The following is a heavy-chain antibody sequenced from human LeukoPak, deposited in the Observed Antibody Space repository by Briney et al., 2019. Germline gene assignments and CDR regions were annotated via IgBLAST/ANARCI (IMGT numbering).Heavy chain of an antibody. CDR2: IYYCGST. Sequence: PSETLSLTCTVSGGSISSYYWSWIRQPPGKGLEWIGYIYYCGSTNYNPSLKSRVTISVDTSKNQFSLTLSSVTAADTAVYYCARSVRSQQDAFDIWGQGTMVTVSS. V-gene: IGHV4-59*01. J-gene: IGHJ3*02. CDR1: GGSISSYY. CDR3: ARSVRSQQDAFDI.